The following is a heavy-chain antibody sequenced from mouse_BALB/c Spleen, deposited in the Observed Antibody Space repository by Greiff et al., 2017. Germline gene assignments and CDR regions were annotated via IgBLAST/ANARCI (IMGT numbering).Heavy chain of an antibody. D-gene: IGHD1-2*01. CDR1: GYTFTSYV. J-gene: IGHJ3*01. CDR2: INPYNDGT. CDR3: ARHYGYGGFAY. V-gene: IGHV1-14*01. Sequence: EVQLQQSGPELVKPGASVKMSCKASGYTFTSYVMHWVKQKPGQGLEWIGYINPYNDGTKYNEKFKGKATLTSDKSSSTAYMELSSLTSEDSAVYYCARHYGYGGFAYWGQGTLVTVSA.